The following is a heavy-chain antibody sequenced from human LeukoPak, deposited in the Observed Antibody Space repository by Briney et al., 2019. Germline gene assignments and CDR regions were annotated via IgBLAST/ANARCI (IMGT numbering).Heavy chain of an antibody. D-gene: IGHD1-26*01. V-gene: IGHV4-4*07. CDR2: IYSSGST. J-gene: IGHJ4*02. CDR1: GGSISRYY. CDR3: ARMYSGTYGGIDY. Sequence: PSETLSLTCTVSGGSISRYYWSWIRQPAGEGLEWIRRIYSSGSTNYNPSLRSRVTLSVATSKNQFSLKLSSVTAADTAVYYCARMYSGTYGGIDYWGQGTLVTVSS.